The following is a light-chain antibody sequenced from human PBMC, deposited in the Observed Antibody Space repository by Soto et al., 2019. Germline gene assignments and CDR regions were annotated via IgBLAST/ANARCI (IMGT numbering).Light chain of an antibody. Sequence: VLTQSPGTLSLSPGESATLSCRASQSLSSNHLAWYQQKPGQPPRLLIYGSSSRAPGIPDRFSGRESGTDFTLTITSLEPEDFAVYYCQHYGDSLSITFGQGTRLEIK. CDR2: GSS. J-gene: IGKJ5*01. V-gene: IGKV3-20*01. CDR3: QHYGDSLSIT. CDR1: QSLSSNH.